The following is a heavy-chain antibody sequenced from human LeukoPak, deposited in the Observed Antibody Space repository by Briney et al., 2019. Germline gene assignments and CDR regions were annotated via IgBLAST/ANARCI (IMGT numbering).Heavy chain of an antibody. J-gene: IGHJ3*02. D-gene: IGHD3-16*01. CDR1: GYTFTDYY. CDR3: ARDLTGTFYYETTRGFDAFDI. V-gene: IGHV1-2*02. CDR2: INPNNGGT. Sequence: ASVKVSCKASGYTFTDYYIYWVRQAPGQGLEWMGWINPNNGGTNYAQTFQGRVTMTRDTSISTAYMELSRLISDDTAVYYCARDLTGTFYYETTRGFDAFDIWGQGTMVTVSS.